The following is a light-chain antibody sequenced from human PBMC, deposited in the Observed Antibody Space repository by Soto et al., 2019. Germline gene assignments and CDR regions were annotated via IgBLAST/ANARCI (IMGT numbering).Light chain of an antibody. CDR2: DVS. CDR1: SSDVGGYNF. CDR3: CSYAGSYTWV. V-gene: IGLV2-11*01. J-gene: IGLJ1*01. Sequence: QSALTQPRSVSGSPGQSVTISCTGTSSDVGGYNFVSWYRHHPGTAPKLMIYDVSKRPSGVPDLFSGSKSGNTASLTISRLQDEEEADYYCCSYAGSYTWVFGTGTKLTVL.